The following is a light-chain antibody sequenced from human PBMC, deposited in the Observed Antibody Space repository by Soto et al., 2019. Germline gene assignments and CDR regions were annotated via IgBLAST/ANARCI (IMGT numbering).Light chain of an antibody. CDR2: DAS. CDR3: QQYNSYLYT. CDR1: QSISSG. V-gene: IGKV1-5*01. J-gene: IGKJ2*01. Sequence: DIQMTQSPSTLSASVGDRVTITCRASQSISSGLAWYQQKPGKAPKLLIYDASSLESGVPSRCSGSGSGTEFTLTISSLQPDDFATYYCQQYNSYLYTFGQGTKLEIK.